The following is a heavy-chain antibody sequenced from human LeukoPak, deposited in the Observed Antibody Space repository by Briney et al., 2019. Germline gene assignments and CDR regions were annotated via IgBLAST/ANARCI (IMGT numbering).Heavy chain of an antibody. CDR1: GGSISSSSYY. CDR3: ARGRTFDN. V-gene: IGHV4-61*01. Sequence: KPSETLSLTCTVSGGSISSSSYYWSWIRQPPGKGLEWIGNIYDRGSTKYNPSLKSRVTISVDTSKNQFSLRLSSVTAADTAVYYCARGRTFDNWGQGTLVTVSS. J-gene: IGHJ4*02. CDR2: IYDRGST.